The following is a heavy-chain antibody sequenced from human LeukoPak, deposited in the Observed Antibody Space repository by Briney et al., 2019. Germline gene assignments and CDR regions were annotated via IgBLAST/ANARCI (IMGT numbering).Heavy chain of an antibody. Sequence: GASVKVSCKASGFTFISFGFSWVRQAPGQGLEWVGWIGGYDGDRHYAEKLQGRVTITADTSTSTAYMELRSLRSDDTAVYYCARERSSTSCYTSWGQGTLVTASS. CDR1: GFTFISFG. CDR2: IGGYDGDR. V-gene: IGHV1-18*01. CDR3: ARERSSTSCYTS. J-gene: IGHJ5*02. D-gene: IGHD2-2*02.